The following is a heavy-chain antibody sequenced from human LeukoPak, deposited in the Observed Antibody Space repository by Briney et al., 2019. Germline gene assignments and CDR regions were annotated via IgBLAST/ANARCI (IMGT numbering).Heavy chain of an antibody. D-gene: IGHD2-15*01. CDR3: ARRRIAQRAFDI. CDR2: IYYSGST. J-gene: IGHJ3*02. CDR1: GGSISSTGDF. Sequence: SETLSLTCTVSGGSISSTGDFWGWIRQTPGKGLEWIGNIYYSGSTYYNPSLKSQVTTSVATPKNQFSLKLSSVTAADTAVYSCARRRIAQRAFDIWGQGTMVTVPS. V-gene: IGHV4-39*01.